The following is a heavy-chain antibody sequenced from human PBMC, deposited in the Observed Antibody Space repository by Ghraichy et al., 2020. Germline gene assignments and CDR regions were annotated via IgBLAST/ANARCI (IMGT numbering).Heavy chain of an antibody. J-gene: IGHJ6*02. CDR3: ASHASYYDFWSGLSAWGYGMDV. V-gene: IGHV1-69*13. Sequence: SVKVSCKASGGTFSSSAITWVRQAPGQGLEWMGGIIPILGKANYAQKFQGRVTIGADESTSTAYMELSSLRSEDTAEYYCASHASYYDFWSGLSAWGYGMDVWGQGTTVTVSS. CDR2: IIPILGKA. D-gene: IGHD3-3*01. CDR1: GGTFSSSA.